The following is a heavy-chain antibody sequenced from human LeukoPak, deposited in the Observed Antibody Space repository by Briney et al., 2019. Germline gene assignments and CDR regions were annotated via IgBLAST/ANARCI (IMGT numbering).Heavy chain of an antibody. D-gene: IGHD3-10*01. CDR1: GFTFSSHG. Sequence: PGGSLRLFCAASGFTFSSHGMSWVRQAPGKGLEWVSAISGSGGSSFYADSVKGRFTISRDNSKNTLYLQMNSLRAEDTAVYYCAKDRRAGSYDYWGQGTLVTVSS. J-gene: IGHJ4*02. V-gene: IGHV3-23*01. CDR2: ISGSGGSS. CDR3: AKDRRAGSYDY.